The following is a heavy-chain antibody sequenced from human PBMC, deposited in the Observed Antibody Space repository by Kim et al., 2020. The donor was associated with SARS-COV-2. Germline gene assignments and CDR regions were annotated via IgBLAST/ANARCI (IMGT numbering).Heavy chain of an antibody. D-gene: IGHD5-12*01. V-gene: IGHV3-23*01. J-gene: IGHJ4*02. CDR2: LTGSGEST. Sequence: GGSLRLSCAASGFTFSSYPMSWVRQAPGKGLEWVSSLTGSGESTYYVDSVKGRFTISRDNSKNTMYLQMNSLRAEDTAVYYCAKKVPTGGYHFDYWGPGTLVTVSS. CDR1: GFTFSSYP. CDR3: AKKVPTGGYHFDY.